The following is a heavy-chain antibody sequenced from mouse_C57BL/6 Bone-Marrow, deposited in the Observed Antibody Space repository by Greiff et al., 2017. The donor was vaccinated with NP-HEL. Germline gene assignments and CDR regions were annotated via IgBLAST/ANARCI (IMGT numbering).Heavy chain of an antibody. CDR3: ARSKVITTVDFDY. Sequence: VQLQQSGAELARPGASVKLSCKASGYTFTSYGISWVKQRTGQGLEWIGEIYPRRGNTYYNEKFKGKATLTADKSSSTAYMELRSLTSEDSAVYFCARSKVITTVDFDYWGQGTTLTVSS. CDR2: IYPRRGNT. V-gene: IGHV1-81*01. J-gene: IGHJ2*01. D-gene: IGHD1-1*01. CDR1: GYTFTSYG.